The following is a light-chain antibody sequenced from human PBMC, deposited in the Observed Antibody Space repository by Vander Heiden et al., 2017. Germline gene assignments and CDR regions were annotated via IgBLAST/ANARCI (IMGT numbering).Light chain of an antibody. V-gene: IGKV1-6*01. CDR1: QVVRND. CDR2: TAS. Sequence: AIQLTQSPSSLSASVGDRVTITCRASQVVRNDLGWYQHKPGKAPQLLIHTASVLQSGVPSRFRGRGSGTDFTLTITSLQPEDFATYYCVQDHNYPLTFGGGTKVEIK. J-gene: IGKJ4*01. CDR3: VQDHNYPLT.